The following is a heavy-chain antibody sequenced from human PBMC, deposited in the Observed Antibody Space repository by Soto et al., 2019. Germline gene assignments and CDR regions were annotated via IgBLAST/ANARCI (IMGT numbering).Heavy chain of an antibody. J-gene: IGHJ4*02. V-gene: IGHV4-34*01. CDR3: ARGPSGDKVHY. CDR2: INHSGST. D-gene: IGHD7-27*01. Sequence: SETLSLTCAVYGGSFSTYYWSWIRQPPGKGLEWIGEINHSGSTNYNPSLKSRVTISVDTSKNQFSLTLSSVTAADTAVYYCARGPSGDKVHYWGQGALVTVSS. CDR1: GGSFSTYY.